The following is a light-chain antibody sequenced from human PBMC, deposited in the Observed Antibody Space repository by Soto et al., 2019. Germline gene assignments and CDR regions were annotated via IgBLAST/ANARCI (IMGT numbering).Light chain of an antibody. CDR2: RDS. CDR1: NIGRKN. Sequence: SYELNQPLSVSVALGQTARITCGGNNIGRKNVHWYQVNPGQAPVLVIYRDSXRXXXIPERFSGSNSGNTATLAISGAQAXXXXDYYCQVWDSGSVVFGGGTKLTVL. V-gene: IGLV3-9*01. J-gene: IGLJ3*02. CDR3: QVWDSGSVV.